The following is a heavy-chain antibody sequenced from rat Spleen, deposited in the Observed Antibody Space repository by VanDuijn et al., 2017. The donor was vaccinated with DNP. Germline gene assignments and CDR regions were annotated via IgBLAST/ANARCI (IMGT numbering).Heavy chain of an antibody. V-gene: IGHV3-1*01. CDR1: GSSITSNY. D-gene: IGHD1-11*01. Sequence: EVQLQESGPGLVKPSQSLSLTCSVTGSSITSNYWGWVRKFPGNKMEWVGYVSFSGSTGYNPSLKSRISITRDTSKNQFFVQVKSVTTEDTAIYYCAKGPNYGGWSDYFDYWGQGVMVTVSS. CDR3: AKGPNYGGWSDYFDY. CDR2: VSFSGST. J-gene: IGHJ2*01.